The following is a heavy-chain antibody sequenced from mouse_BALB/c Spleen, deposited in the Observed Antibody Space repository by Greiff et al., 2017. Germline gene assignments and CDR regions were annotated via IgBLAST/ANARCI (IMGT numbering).Heavy chain of an antibody. Sequence: VQLQQSGAELVRPGVSVKLSCKGSGYTFTDYAMHWVKQSHAKSLEWIGVISTYYGDASYNQKFKGKATMTVDKSSSTAYMELARLTSEDSAIYYCARSYGSSVWYFDVWGAGTTVTVSS. CDR2: ISTYYGDA. CDR1: GYTFTDYA. CDR3: ARSYGSSVWYFDV. J-gene: IGHJ1*01. D-gene: IGHD1-1*01. V-gene: IGHV1S137*01.